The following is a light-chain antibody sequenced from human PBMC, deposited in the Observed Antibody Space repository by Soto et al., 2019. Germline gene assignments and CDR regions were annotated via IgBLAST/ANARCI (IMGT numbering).Light chain of an antibody. CDR3: QHYGTSAL. CDR1: QSVSSSY. V-gene: IGKV3-20*01. J-gene: IGKJ3*01. Sequence: EIVLTQSPGTLSLSPGERATLSCRASQSVSSSYLAWYQQKPGQAPRLLIYGASSRATGIPDKFSVSASGTDFTLAIIRLEPEDFAVYYCQHYGTSALFGPGTKGDIK. CDR2: GAS.